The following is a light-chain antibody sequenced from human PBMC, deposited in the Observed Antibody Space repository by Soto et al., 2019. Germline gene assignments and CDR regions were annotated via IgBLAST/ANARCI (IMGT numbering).Light chain of an antibody. Sequence: EIVLTQSPGTLSLSPGERATLSCRASQSVSSSYLAWYQQKPGQAPGLLIYGASTRATGIPDRFSGGGSGTDFTLTISRLEPEAFAVYYCQYYGSSRTFGQGTKLEIK. CDR3: QYYGSSRT. CDR2: GAS. J-gene: IGKJ2*01. CDR1: QSVSSSY. V-gene: IGKV3-20*01.